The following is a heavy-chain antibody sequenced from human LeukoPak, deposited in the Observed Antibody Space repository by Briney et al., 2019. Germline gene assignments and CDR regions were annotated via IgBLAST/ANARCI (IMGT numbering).Heavy chain of an antibody. CDR3: ARALVVAAAFDI. CDR2: INPNSGGT. V-gene: IGHV1-2*02. D-gene: IGHD5-12*01. J-gene: IGHJ3*02. Sequence: GASVKVSCKASGYTFTGYYRHWVRQAPGQGLEWMGWINPNSGGTNYAQKFQGRVTMTRDTSISTAYMELSRLRSDDTAVYYCARALVVAAAFDIWGQGTMVTVSS. CDR1: GYTFTGYY.